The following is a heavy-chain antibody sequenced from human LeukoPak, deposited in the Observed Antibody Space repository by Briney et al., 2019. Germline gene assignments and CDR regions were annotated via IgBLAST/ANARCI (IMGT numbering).Heavy chain of an antibody. J-gene: IGHJ4*02. CDR2: INHSGST. V-gene: IGHV4-34*01. Sequence: SETLSLTCAVYGGSFSGYYWSWIRQPPGKGLEWIGEINHSGSTNYNPSLKSRVTISVDTSKNQFSLKLSSVTAADTAVYYCASGPRRGYSGYGPSAFDYWGQGTLVTVSS. CDR1: GGSFSGYY. CDR3: ASGPRRGYSGYGPSAFDY. D-gene: IGHD5-12*01.